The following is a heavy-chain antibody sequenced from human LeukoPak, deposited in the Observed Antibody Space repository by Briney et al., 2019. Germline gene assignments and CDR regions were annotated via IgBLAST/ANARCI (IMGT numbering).Heavy chain of an antibody. J-gene: IGHJ6*02. CDR3: ARDHQWLPPNPSYV. CDR1: GFTFSSYS. Sequence: GGSLRLSCAASGFTFSSYSMNWVRQAPGKGLEWVSSISSSSSYIYYADSVKGRFTISRDNAKNSLYLQMNSLRAEDTAVYYCARDHQWLPPNPSYVWGQGTTVTVSS. V-gene: IGHV3-21*01. D-gene: IGHD6-19*01. CDR2: ISSSSSYI.